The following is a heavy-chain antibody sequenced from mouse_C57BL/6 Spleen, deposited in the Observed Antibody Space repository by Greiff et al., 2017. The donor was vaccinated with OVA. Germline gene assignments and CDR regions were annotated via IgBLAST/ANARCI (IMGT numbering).Heavy chain of an antibody. V-gene: IGHV1-42*01. J-gene: IGHJ3*01. CDR3: ARKDDGYYRFAY. CDR1: GYSFTGYY. D-gene: IGHD2-3*01. Sequence: EVQLQQSGPELVKPGASVKISCKASGYSFTGYYMNWVKQSPEKSLEWIGEINPSTGGTTYNQKFKAKATLTVDKSSSTAYMQLKSLTSEDSAVYYCARKDDGYYRFAYWGQGTLVTVSA. CDR2: INPSTGGT.